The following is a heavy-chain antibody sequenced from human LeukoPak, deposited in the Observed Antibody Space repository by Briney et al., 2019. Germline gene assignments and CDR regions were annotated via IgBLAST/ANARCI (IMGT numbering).Heavy chain of an antibody. D-gene: IGHD1-1*01. CDR3: TRVGSSGSVDY. J-gene: IGHJ4*02. CDR2: VSSRTSDT. V-gene: IGHV3-11*06. CDR1: GFTFSDYY. Sequence: PGASLRLSCAASGFTFSDYYMSWIRQAPGKGLEWVSYVSSRTSDTNYVDSVKGRFTISRDDAKNSLYLQMNSLRAEDTAVYYCTRVGSSGSVDYWGQGTLVT.